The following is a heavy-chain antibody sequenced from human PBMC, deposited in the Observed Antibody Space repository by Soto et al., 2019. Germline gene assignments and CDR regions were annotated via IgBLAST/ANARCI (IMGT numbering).Heavy chain of an antibody. CDR1: GFPFSTYA. J-gene: IGHJ4*02. D-gene: IGHD2-21*02. Sequence: EVQLLESGGGLVQPGGSLRLTCVASGFPFSTYALTWVRQAPGRGLECVSAASGSGRSTFYADSVKGRFSIPRDISKNTLSLQLTTLRGEDTAVYYCARLRHPYSGDSPLDYWGQGILVTVSS. CDR2: ASGSGRST. V-gene: IGHV3-23*01. CDR3: ARLRHPYSGDSPLDY.